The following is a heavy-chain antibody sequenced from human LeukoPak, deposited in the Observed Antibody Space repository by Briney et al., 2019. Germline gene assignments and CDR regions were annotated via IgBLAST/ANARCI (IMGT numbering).Heavy chain of an antibody. CDR2: IYYSGST. CDR3: ARHQDIVVVPAAIAWFDP. CDR1: GGSISSSSYY. D-gene: IGHD2-2*02. Sequence: PSETLSLTCTVSGGSISSSSYYWGWIRQPPGKGLEWIGSIYYSGSTYYNPSLKSRVTISVDTSKNQFSLKLSSVTAADTAVYYCARHQDIVVVPAAIAWFDPWGRGTLVTVSS. J-gene: IGHJ5*02. V-gene: IGHV4-39*01.